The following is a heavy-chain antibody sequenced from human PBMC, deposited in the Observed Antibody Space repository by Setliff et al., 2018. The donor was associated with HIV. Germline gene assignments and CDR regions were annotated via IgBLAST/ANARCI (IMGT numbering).Heavy chain of an antibody. J-gene: IGHJ1*01. CDR3: ARVVVRGVTFIAEYFQH. CDR1: GGSINSTSYY. Sequence: TSETLSLTCTVSGGSINSTSYYWGWIRQPPGNGLEWIGSIYHTRSTYYKPSLKSRVTISVDTSKNQFSLRLSSVAAGDMAVYYCARVVVRGVTFIAEYFQHWGQGTLVTVSS. V-gene: IGHV4-39*01. D-gene: IGHD3-10*01. CDR2: IYHTRST.